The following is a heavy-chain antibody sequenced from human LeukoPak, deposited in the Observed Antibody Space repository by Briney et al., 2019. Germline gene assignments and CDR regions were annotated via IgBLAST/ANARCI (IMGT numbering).Heavy chain of an antibody. J-gene: IGHJ4*02. V-gene: IGHV3-7*01. Sequence: GGSLRLSCVASGCTFSDYWMSWVRQAPGKGLEWVANIKQDGSDKQYVDSIKGRFTITRDNARNTLYLQMDSLRVEDTAIYYCARFSRVQSSFWGQGTLVTVSS. CDR1: GCTFSDYW. CDR3: ARFSRVQSSF. D-gene: IGHD4/OR15-4a*01. CDR2: IKQDGSDK.